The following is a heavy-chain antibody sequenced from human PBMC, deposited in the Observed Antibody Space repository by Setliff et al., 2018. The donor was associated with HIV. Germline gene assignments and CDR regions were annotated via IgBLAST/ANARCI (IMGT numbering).Heavy chain of an antibody. D-gene: IGHD3-10*01. CDR3: AKGGFRGVIITGDY. J-gene: IGHJ4*02. CDR1: GFTFSSYS. V-gene: IGHV3-23*01. CDR2: INGNGDSI. Sequence: GGSLRLSCAASGFTFSSYSMSWVRQAPGKGLEWVSGINGNGDSIHYADSVKGRFTMSRDNSKNTLYLQMNSLGVEDTAVYYCAKGGFRGVIITGDYWGQGTLVTVSS.